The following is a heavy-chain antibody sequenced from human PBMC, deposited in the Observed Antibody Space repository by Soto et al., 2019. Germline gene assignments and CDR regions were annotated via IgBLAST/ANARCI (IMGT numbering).Heavy chain of an antibody. D-gene: IGHD6-13*01. Sequence: GESLKLSCQSSGYTFSNFWIGWVRQVPGKGLEWMGISYPGDHETRYSPAFHGKVTISADRSINTAYLQWNSLEASDTAVYFCSRSPRSSPYFDYWGQGALVTVSS. CDR3: SRSPRSSPYFDY. J-gene: IGHJ4*02. CDR1: GYTFSNFW. CDR2: SYPGDHET. V-gene: IGHV5-51*01.